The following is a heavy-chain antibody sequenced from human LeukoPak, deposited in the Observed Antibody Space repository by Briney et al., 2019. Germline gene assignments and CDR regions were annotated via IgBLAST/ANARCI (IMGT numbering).Heavy chain of an antibody. V-gene: IGHV3-23*01. CDR3: ARQSGPVDY. D-gene: IGHD1-26*01. CDR1: GFTFSSYA. Sequence: GGSLRLSCAASGFTFSSYAMSWVRQAPGKGLEWVSGISGSGGSTYHADSVKGRFTISRDNSKNTLYLQMNSLRAEDTAVYYCARQSGPVDYWGQGTLVTVSS. J-gene: IGHJ4*02. CDR2: ISGSGGST.